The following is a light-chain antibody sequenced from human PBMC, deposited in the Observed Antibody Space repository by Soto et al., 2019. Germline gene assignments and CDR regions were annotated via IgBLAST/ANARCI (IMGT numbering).Light chain of an antibody. CDR3: QQSYSTPRT. CDR2: SAS. Sequence: DIQMTQSPSSRSPSVGDRVTISCRASQSISRYLNWYQHKPGKAPNLLIYSASSLQSGVPSRFSGSGSGTDFTLTISSLQPEDFATYYCQQSYSTPRTFGQGTRREIK. CDR1: QSISRY. J-gene: IGKJ5*01. V-gene: IGKV1-39*01.